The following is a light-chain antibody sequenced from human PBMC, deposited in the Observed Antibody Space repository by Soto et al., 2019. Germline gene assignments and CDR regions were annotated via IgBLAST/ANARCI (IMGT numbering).Light chain of an antibody. CDR3: LQVNSYPLT. V-gene: IGKV1-9*01. CDR1: QGISSY. Sequence: DIPLTQSPSFLSASVGDRVTITCRANQGISSYLAWYQQKPWRAPKLLIYAASTLQSGVPSRFSGSGSGTEFTLTISSLQPEDFATYYCLQVNSYPLTFGGGTKVQLK. CDR2: AAS. J-gene: IGKJ4*01.